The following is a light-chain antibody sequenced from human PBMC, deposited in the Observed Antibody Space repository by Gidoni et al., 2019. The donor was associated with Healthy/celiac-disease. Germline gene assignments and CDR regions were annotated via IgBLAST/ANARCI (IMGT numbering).Light chain of an antibody. Sequence: QSVLTQPPSVSGAPVQRVTISCTRRISNIGAGYDVHWYQQRPGTAPKLLIYGNSNRPSGVPDRFSGSKSGTSASLAITGLQAEDEADYYCQSYDSSLSGSVFGGGTKLTVL. CDR1: ISNIGAGYD. V-gene: IGLV1-40*01. CDR3: QSYDSSLSGSV. CDR2: GNS. J-gene: IGLJ3*02.